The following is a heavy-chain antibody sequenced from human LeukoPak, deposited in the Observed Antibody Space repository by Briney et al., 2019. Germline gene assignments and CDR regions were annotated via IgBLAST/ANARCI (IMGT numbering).Heavy chain of an antibody. D-gene: IGHD3-22*01. CDR2: VHFSGST. Sequence: SVTLSLTCAVFNASVTSHHWAWIRQSAGRGLEWVGRVHFSGSTNYNPVLRSRVPLFLDKTKNELFLTLKSVSAADTAVYYCARDDSSRDDSGGYHYWGRGVLVSVSS. CDR1: NASVTSHH. V-gene: IGHV4-4*07. CDR3: ARDDSSRDDSGGYHY. J-gene: IGHJ4*02.